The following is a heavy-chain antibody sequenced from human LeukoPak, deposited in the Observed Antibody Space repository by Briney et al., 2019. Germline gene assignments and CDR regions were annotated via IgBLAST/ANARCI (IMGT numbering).Heavy chain of an antibody. CDR1: GFTFSSYA. Sequence: GESLRLSCAASGFTFSSYAMHWVREAPGTGLEWVALISYDRSNKYYADSVEGRFTISRDTSKNTLYLQMNSPRAEDTAVYYCARNYGSGTYGYGMDVWGQGTTVTVSS. V-gene: IGHV3-30-3*01. CDR3: ARNYGSGTYGYGMDV. J-gene: IGHJ6*02. CDR2: ISYDRSNK. D-gene: IGHD3-10*01.